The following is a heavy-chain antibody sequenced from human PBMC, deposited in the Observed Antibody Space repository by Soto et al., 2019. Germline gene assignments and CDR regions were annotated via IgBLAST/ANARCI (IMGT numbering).Heavy chain of an antibody. D-gene: IGHD3-22*01. CDR3: ARVDYYDSSGYYGY. J-gene: IGHJ4*02. CDR2: ISGYNGNT. Sequence: QFQLVQSGAEVKKPGASVKVSCKASGYTFTIYGISWVRQAPGQGLEWMGWISGYNGNTDYAQNLQDRVTLTTDASTSSVDMELRSLRSDDTGVDYCARVDYYDSSGYYGYWGQGTLITVSS. V-gene: IGHV1-18*04. CDR1: GYTFTIYG.